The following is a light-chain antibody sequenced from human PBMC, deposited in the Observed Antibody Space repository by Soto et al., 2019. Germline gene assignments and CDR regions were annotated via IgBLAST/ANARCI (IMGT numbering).Light chain of an antibody. V-gene: IGLV2-14*01. J-gene: IGLJ1*01. CDR1: SSDVGGYIY. CDR3: SSHTTTGTLQV. Sequence: QSALTQPPSASGSPGQSVTISCTGTSSDVGGYIYVSWYQQHPGKAPKLMIYGVSKRPSGVSDRFSGSKSGYRASLTISGLQAEDEADYYCSSHTTTGTLQVFGTGTKLTVL. CDR2: GVS.